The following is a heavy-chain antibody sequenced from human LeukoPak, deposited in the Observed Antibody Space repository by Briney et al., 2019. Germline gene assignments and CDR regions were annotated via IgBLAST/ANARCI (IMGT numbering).Heavy chain of an antibody. V-gene: IGHV1-46*01. CDR2: INPSGGST. D-gene: IGHD6-13*01. CDR3: AREGIAEPDTNWFDP. Sequence: ASVKVSCKASGYTFTSYYMHWVRQAPGQGLEWMGIINPSGGSTSYAQKFQGRVTMTRDTSTSTVYMELSRLTSDDTAVYYCAREGIAEPDTNWFDPWGQGTLVTVSS. CDR1: GYTFTSYY. J-gene: IGHJ5*02.